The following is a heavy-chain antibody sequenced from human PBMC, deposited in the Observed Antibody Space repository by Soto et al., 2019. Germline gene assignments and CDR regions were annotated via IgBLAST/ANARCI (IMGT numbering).Heavy chain of an antibody. J-gene: IGHJ6*02. Sequence: SVKVSCKASGGTFSSYAISWVRQAPGQGLEWMGGIIPIFGTAKYAQKFQGRVTITADESASTAYMELSSLRSEDTAVYYCARDPNRGYGMDVWGQGTTVTVSS. CDR1: GGTFSSYA. CDR2: IIPIFGTA. D-gene: IGHD5-12*01. V-gene: IGHV1-69*13. CDR3: ARDPNRGYGMDV.